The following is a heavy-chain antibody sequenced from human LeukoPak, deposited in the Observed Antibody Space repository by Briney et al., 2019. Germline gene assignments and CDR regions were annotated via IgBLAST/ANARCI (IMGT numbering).Heavy chain of an antibody. Sequence: SETLSLTCTVSGGSISSYYWSWIRQPPGKGLEWIGYIYYSGSTNYNPSLKSRVTISVDTSKNQFSLKLSSVTAADTAVYYCARDSYSYGYFDLWGRGTLVTVSS. V-gene: IGHV4-59*12. J-gene: IGHJ2*01. CDR1: GGSISSYY. D-gene: IGHD5-18*01. CDR3: ARDSYSYGYFDL. CDR2: IYYSGST.